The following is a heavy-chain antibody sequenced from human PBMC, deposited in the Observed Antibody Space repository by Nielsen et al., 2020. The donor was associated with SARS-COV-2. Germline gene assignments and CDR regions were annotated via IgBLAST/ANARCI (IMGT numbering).Heavy chain of an antibody. CDR1: GFTFSSYA. V-gene: IGHV3-23*01. CDR2: ISDSGDSA. D-gene: IGHD2-21*02. Sequence: GESLKISCAASGFTFSSYAMSWVRQAPGKGLEWVSVISDSGDSAYYADSVKGRFTISRDNSKNTVYLQMNSLRAEDTAVYYCAKENCGGDDCWVDYWGQGTLVTVSS. J-gene: IGHJ4*02. CDR3: AKENCGGDDCWVDY.